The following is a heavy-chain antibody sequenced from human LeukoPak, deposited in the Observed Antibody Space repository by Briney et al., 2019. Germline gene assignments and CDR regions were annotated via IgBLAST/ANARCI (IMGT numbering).Heavy chain of an antibody. Sequence: SQTLSLTCTVSGGSISSGDYYWSWIRQPPGKGLEWIGYIYCSGSTYYNPSLKSRVTISVDTSKNQFSLKLSSVTAADTAVYYCARGSRYDFWSGYYTEYFDYWGQGTLVTVSS. D-gene: IGHD3-3*01. V-gene: IGHV4-30-4*08. J-gene: IGHJ4*02. CDR1: GGSISSGDYY. CDR2: IYCSGST. CDR3: ARGSRYDFWSGYYTEYFDY.